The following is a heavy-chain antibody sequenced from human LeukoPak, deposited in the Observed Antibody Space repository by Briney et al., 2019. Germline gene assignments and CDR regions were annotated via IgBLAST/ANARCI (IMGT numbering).Heavy chain of an antibody. CDR1: GFTFSSYW. D-gene: IGHD6-19*01. V-gene: IGHV3-21*01. CDR3: ARGDGGWYYFDY. CDR2: ISSSSSYI. J-gene: IGHJ4*02. Sequence: AGGSLRLSCAASGFTFSSYWMSWVRQAPGKGLEWVSSISSSSSYIYYADSVKGRFTISRDNAKNSLYLQMNSLRAEDTAVYYCARGDGGWYYFDYWGQGTLVTVSS.